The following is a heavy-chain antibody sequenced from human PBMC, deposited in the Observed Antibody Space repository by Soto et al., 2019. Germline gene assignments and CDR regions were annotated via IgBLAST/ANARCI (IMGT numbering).Heavy chain of an antibody. CDR3: ARHPGGRGYYYGMDV. CDR1: GGPFSSYA. CDR2: IIPIFGTA. J-gene: IGHJ6*02. D-gene: IGHD2-15*01. V-gene: IGHV1-69*12. Sequence: QIQLVQSGAEVKKPGSSVKVSCKASGGPFSSYAISWVRQAPGQGLEWMGGIIPIFGTANYAQKFQGRVTITADESTYTAYLELRSLRSEDTAVYYCARHPGGRGYYYGMDVWGQGTTVTVSS.